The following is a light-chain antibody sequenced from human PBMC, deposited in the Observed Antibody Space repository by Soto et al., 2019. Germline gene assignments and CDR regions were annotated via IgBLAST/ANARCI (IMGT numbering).Light chain of an antibody. CDR1: QSVSSY. Sequence: EILMTQSPATLSVSPGERATLSCRASQSVSSYLAWYQQKPGQPPRLLIYGASTRATGIPARFSGSGSGTDFTLTISSLQSEDFAVYYCQQDNNWHRTFGQGTKVEIK. J-gene: IGKJ1*01. CDR3: QQDNNWHRT. V-gene: IGKV3-15*01. CDR2: GAS.